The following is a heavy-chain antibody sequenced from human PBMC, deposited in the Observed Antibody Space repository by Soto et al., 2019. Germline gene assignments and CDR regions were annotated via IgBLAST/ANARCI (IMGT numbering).Heavy chain of an antibody. J-gene: IGHJ6*02. CDR3: ARSEPDYDFWSGYSYGMDV. V-gene: IGHV5-51*01. D-gene: IGHD3-3*01. CDR1: GYSFTSYW. Sequence: GESLKISCKGSGYSFTSYWSGWVRQMPGKGLEWMGIIYPGDSDTRYSPSFQGQVTISADKSISTAYLQWSSLKASDTAMYYCARSEPDYDFWSGYSYGMDVWGQGTTVTVSS. CDR2: IYPGDSDT.